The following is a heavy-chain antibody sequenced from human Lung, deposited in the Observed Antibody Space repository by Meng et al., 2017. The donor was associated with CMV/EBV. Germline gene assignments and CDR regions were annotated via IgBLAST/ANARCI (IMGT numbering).Heavy chain of an antibody. V-gene: IGHV4-4*02. J-gene: IGHJ6*04. CDR3: VSSGGTNTLRSQGDFYGMDV. CDR2: FWRSGTT. Sequence: SETLSLXCAVSGDSISSSANWWSRVRQSPGTGLEWIGEFWRSGTTNYNTSNKRRITMAIDTSKNQFSLKLTSVTAADTAVYYFVSSGGTNTLRSQGDFYGMDVWGKGTTVTVSS. D-gene: IGHD1/OR15-1a*01. CDR1: GDSISSSANW.